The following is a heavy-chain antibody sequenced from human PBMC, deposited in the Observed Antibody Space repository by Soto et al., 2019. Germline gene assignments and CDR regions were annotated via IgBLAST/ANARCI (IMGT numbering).Heavy chain of an antibody. J-gene: IGHJ6*02. CDR2: ISAGNGNT. CDR1: GYTFRSYS. CDR3: ARHYDDRYFYNYAMDD. V-gene: IGHV1-3*01. D-gene: IGHD4-17*01. Sequence: AAVKVSCEASGYTFRSYSIRWVRQAPGQSLEWMGWISAGNGNTKYSEKFQGRVTLTRGTAARIAYMELNSLRSEDTAVYFCARHYDDRYFYNYAMDDWGQGTTVTVSS.